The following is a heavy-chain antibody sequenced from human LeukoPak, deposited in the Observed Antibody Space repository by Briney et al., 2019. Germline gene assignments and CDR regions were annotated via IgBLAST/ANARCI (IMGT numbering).Heavy chain of an antibody. V-gene: IGHV4-4*07. CDR1: GGSISSYY. J-gene: IGHJ5*02. CDR2: IYTSGTI. CDR3: ARDSGTTGEVKFDP. D-gene: IGHD3-10*01. Sequence: SETLSLTCTVSGGSISSYYWSWIRQPAGTAPEWIGRIYTSGTITYNPSLKSRVTMSVDTSKNQFSLKLSSVTAADTAVYYCARDSGTTGEVKFDPWGQGTLATVSS.